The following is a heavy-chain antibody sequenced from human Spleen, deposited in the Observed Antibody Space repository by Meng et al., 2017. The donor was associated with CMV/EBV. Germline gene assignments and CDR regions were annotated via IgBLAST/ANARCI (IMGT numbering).Heavy chain of an antibody. CDR2: IKPDGSET. CDR3: ARGHARSG. J-gene: IGHJ4*02. V-gene: IGHV3-7*04. CDR1: GFRFGSHW. Sequence: GGSLRLSCEASGFRFGSHWMTWVRQAPGRGLEWVANIKPDGSETYYVDSVKGRFTISRDNAENSLYLQMNSLRVDDTAVYYCARGHARSGWGQGTLVTVSS. D-gene: IGHD2-2*01.